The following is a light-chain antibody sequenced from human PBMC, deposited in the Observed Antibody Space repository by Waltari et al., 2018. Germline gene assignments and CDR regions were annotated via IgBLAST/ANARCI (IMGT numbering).Light chain of an antibody. Sequence: DIQMTQFPSTLSASVGARVTITCRASQSISSWLAWYQQKPGKAPKVLIYKASSLERGVPSRFSGSGSGTEFTLTISSLQPDDFATYYCQQYNSYPTFGGGTKVEIK. V-gene: IGKV1-5*03. CDR3: QQYNSYPT. CDR2: KAS. J-gene: IGKJ4*01. CDR1: QSISSW.